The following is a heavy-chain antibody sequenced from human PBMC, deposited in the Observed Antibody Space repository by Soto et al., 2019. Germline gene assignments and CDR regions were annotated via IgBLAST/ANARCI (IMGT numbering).Heavy chain of an antibody. D-gene: IGHD1-26*01. CDR3: ARDHVVSGSYYDY. Sequence: QAQLVQGGSEVKKPGASVKVSCKASGYIFTSYGISWVRQAPGQGLEWMGWVSAYNGNTNYPQKLQCRVTMTTDTSTSTAYMELRSLRADDTAMYYCARDHVVSGSYYDYWGQGTLVTVSS. J-gene: IGHJ4*02. CDR1: GYIFTSYG. CDR2: VSAYNGNT. V-gene: IGHV1-18*01.